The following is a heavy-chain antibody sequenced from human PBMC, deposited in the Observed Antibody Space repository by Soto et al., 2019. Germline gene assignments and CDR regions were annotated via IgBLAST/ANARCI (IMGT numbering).Heavy chain of an antibody. D-gene: IGHD2-2*01. V-gene: IGHV1-2*02. CDR3: AGERYQVISDGMDV. CDR2: INPETGGT. Sequence: QVQLVQSGADVKTPGASVRVSCKASGYTFTGYYVHWVREAPGQGLEWMGWINPETGGTSYAQKFQGRVTLSRDTSINTAYLELSRLRFDDAAVYFCAGERYQVISDGMDVWGQGTTVTVSS. CDR1: GYTFTGYY. J-gene: IGHJ6*02.